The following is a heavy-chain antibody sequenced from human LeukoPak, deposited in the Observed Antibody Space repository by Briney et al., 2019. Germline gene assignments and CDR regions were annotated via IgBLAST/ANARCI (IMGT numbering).Heavy chain of an antibody. D-gene: IGHD2-2*03. V-gene: IGHV5-51*01. CDR2: IYPGDSDT. CDR3: ARRILGYCSSTSCYGIFYWFDP. CDR1: GYSFTSYW. J-gene: IGHJ5*02. Sequence: GESLKISCKGSGYSFTSYWIGWVRQMPGKGLEWMGIIYPGDSDTRYSPSFQGQVTISADKSISTAYLQWCSLKASDTAMYYCARRILGYCSSTSCYGIFYWFDPWGQGTLVTVSS.